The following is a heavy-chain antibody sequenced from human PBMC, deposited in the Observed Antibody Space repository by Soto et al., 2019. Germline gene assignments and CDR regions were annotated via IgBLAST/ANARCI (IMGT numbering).Heavy chain of an antibody. CDR1: GDSISTDY. D-gene: IGHD2-21*01. J-gene: IGHJ4*02. Sequence: PSETLSLTCTVSGDSISTDYWSWIRQSPGKGLEWIGFIYYGGSTYYNPSLKSRVTISVDRSKNQFSLKLSSVTAADTAVYYCARGNVVAIDYWGQGTLVTVS. CDR2: IYYGGST. V-gene: IGHV4-59*12. CDR3: ARGNVVAIDY.